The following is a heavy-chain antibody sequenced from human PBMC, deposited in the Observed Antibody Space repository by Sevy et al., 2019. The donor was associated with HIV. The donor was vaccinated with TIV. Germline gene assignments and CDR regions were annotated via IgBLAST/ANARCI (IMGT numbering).Heavy chain of an antibody. V-gene: IGHV1-2*06. CDR1: GYTFTGDY. J-gene: IGHJ6*02. Sequence: ASVKVSCKASGYTFTGDYLHWVRQVPGQGLEWMGRVYPNSGGTNHARKFQGRVTMTRDTSISTAYMELSRLRFDDTAVYYCARDGGGGTTNSGMDVWGQGTTVTVSS. CDR2: VYPNSGGT. D-gene: IGHD2-15*01. CDR3: ARDGGGGTTNSGMDV.